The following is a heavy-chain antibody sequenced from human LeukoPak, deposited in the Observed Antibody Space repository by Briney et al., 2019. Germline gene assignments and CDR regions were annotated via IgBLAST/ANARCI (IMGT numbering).Heavy chain of an antibody. CDR1: GFTFSKAW. J-gene: IGHJ4*02. V-gene: IGHV3-15*01. Sequence: GGSLRLSCAASGFTFSKAWMSWVRQAPGKGLEWVGQIKSKTDGGTTDYAAPVKGRFTISRDGSKNSLYLLMNSLKTEDTAVYYCTTEDYGDYVPDHWGQGTLVTVSS. CDR3: TTEDYGDYVPDH. D-gene: IGHD4-17*01. CDR2: IKSKTDGGTT.